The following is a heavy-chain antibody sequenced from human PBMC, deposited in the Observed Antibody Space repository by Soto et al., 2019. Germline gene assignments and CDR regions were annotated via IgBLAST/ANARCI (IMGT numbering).Heavy chain of an antibody. V-gene: IGHV5-51*03. CDR1: GYMFFGYW. J-gene: IGHJ5*01. CDR2: IYSDNSDT. D-gene: IGHD3-16*01. CDR3: ARFGGPGLSHNWFDS. Sequence: EVQLVQSGAEVKKPGDSLKISCEGSGYMFFGYWIGWVRQMPGKGLEWMGLIYSDNSDTRYSPSFQGQVTLSADKSINTAYLQWSTLKASDTAMYYCARFGGPGLSHNWFDSWGQGTLVTVSS.